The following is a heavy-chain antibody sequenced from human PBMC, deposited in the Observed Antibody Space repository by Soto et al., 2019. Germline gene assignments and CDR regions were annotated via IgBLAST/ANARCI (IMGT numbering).Heavy chain of an antibody. CDR1: GFTFSNYW. V-gene: IGHV3-74*01. CDR3: ARGVSGYYGFDY. D-gene: IGHD5-12*01. J-gene: IGHJ4*02. CDR2: IKGDETST. Sequence: EVQLVESGGGPAQFGGSLRLSCAASGFTFSNYWMHWVRQVPGKGLVWVSRIKGDETSTGYADSVKGRFTISRDNVKNPLYLQMTSLRAEGTAVYYCARGVSGYYGFDYWCQGTLVTVSS.